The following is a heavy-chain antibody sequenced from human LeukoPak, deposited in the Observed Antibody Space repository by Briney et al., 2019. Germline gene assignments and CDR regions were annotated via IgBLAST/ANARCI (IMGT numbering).Heavy chain of an antibody. Sequence: SETLSLTCTVSGGSISSGSYYWSWIRQPAGKGLEWIGRIYTSGSTNHNPSLKSRVTISVDTSKNQFSLKLSSVTAADTALYYCARDSLLPSAMGYYYIDVWGKGTTVTVSS. D-gene: IGHD2-2*01. V-gene: IGHV4-61*02. CDR3: ARDSLLPSAMGYYYIDV. CDR1: GGSISSGSYY. CDR2: IYTSGST. J-gene: IGHJ6*03.